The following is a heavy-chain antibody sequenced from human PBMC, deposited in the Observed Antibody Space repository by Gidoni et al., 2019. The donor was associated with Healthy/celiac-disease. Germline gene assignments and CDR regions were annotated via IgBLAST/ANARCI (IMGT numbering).Heavy chain of an antibody. CDR3: ARVEDSGSYVDY. V-gene: IGHV4-34*01. CDR1: GGSFSGYY. CDR2: INQSGST. D-gene: IGHD1-26*01. Sequence: AVYGGSFSGYYWSWIRQPPGKGLEWSGEINQSGSTNYNPSLKSRVTISVDTSKNQFALKLSSVTAADTAVYYCARVEDSGSYVDYWGQGTLVTVSS. J-gene: IGHJ4*02.